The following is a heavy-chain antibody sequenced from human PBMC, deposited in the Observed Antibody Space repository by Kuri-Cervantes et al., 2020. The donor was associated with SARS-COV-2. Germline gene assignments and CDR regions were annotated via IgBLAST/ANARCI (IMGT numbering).Heavy chain of an antibody. CDR3: ARGGYCSGGICYSVYYYYYYGMDV. D-gene: IGHD2-15*01. Sequence: GGSLRLSCAASGFTFSDYYMNWVRQAPGKGLEWVSSISSSSSYIYYADSVKGRFTISRDNAKNSLYLQMNSLRAEDTAVYYCARGGYCSGGICYSVYYYYYYGMDVWGQGTTVTVSS. CDR1: GFTFSDYY. J-gene: IGHJ6*02. V-gene: IGHV3-21*01. CDR2: ISSSSSYI.